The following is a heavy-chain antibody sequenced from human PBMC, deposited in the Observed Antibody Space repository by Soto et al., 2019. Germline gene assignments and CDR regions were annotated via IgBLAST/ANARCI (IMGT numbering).Heavy chain of an antibody. Sequence: QVQLQESGPGLVKPSETLSLTCTVSGGSISSYYWSWIRQPPGKGLEWIGYIYYSGSTNYNPSLTSRVTISVDTSKNQFSLKLSSVTAADTAVYYCARDFAKLVRTTAGGDYYYYMDVWGKGTTVTVSS. D-gene: IGHD4-17*01. CDR1: GGSISSYY. CDR3: ARDFAKLVRTTAGGDYYYYMDV. V-gene: IGHV4-59*01. J-gene: IGHJ6*03. CDR2: IYYSGST.